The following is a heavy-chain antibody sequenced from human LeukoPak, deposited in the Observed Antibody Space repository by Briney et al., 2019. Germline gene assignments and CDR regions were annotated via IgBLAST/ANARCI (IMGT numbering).Heavy chain of an antibody. Sequence: ASVKVSCKASGYSFSGYGLSWVRQAHGQGLEWMGWISAYNGKTNYAQKFQGRVTMTTDTSTTTVYMDLRSLRSDDTAVYFCARGGALTSFDSWGQGTLITVSS. V-gene: IGHV1-18*01. D-gene: IGHD1-26*01. J-gene: IGHJ4*02. CDR3: ARGGALTSFDS. CDR2: ISAYNGKT. CDR1: GYSFSGYG.